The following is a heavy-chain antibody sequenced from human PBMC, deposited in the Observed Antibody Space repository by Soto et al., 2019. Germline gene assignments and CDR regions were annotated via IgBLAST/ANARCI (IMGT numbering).Heavy chain of an antibody. J-gene: IGHJ4*02. CDR3: ARQWGNYYGSGSLFYFDY. CDR2: IYHSGST. Sequence: QVQLQESGPGLVKPSGTLSLTCAVSSGSISSSNWWSWVRQPPGKGLEWIGEIYHSGSTNYNPSLKSRVTISVDKSKNQFSLKLSSVTAADTAVYYCARQWGNYYGSGSLFYFDYWGQGTLVTVSS. D-gene: IGHD3-10*01. V-gene: IGHV4-4*02. CDR1: SGSISSSNW.